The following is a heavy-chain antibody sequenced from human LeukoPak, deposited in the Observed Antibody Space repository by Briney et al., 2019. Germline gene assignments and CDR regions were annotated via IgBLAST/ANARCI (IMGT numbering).Heavy chain of an antibody. J-gene: IGHJ6*02. V-gene: IGHV3-9*01. CDR2: ISWNSGSI. Sequence: PGGSLRLSCAASGFTFDDYATHWVRQAPGKGLEWVSGISWNSGSIGYAGSVKGRFTISRDSVKNSLYLQMNSLRAEDTALYYCTKDRSQLLSYGMDVWGQGTTVTVSS. D-gene: IGHD2-2*01. CDR3: TKDRSQLLSYGMDV. CDR1: GFTFDDYA.